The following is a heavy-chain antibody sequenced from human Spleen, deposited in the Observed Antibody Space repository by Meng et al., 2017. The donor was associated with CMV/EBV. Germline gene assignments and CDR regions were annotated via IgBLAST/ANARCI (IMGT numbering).Heavy chain of an antibody. Sequence: GESLKISCAAPGFTFSSYWMSWVRQAPGKGLEWVANIKQDGSEKYYVDSVKGRFTISRDNAKNSLYLQMNSLRAEDTAVYYCARGTIFGVVRHYYYYYGMDVWGQGTTVTVSS. CDR1: GFTFSSYW. CDR3: ARGTIFGVVRHYYYYYGMDV. V-gene: IGHV3-7*04. D-gene: IGHD3-3*01. CDR2: IKQDGSEK. J-gene: IGHJ6*02.